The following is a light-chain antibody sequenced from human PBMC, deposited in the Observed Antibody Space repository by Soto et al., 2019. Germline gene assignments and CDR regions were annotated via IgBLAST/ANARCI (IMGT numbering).Light chain of an antibody. Sequence: DIQMTQSPSTLSASVGDRVTITCRASQSISSWLAWYQQKPGKAPKVLIYKASSLESGVPSRFSGSGSGTEFTLTISSLQPDDFATYYCQQYNSNLGTFGQGTKVDIK. CDR2: KAS. V-gene: IGKV1-5*03. J-gene: IGKJ1*01. CDR3: QQYNSNLGT. CDR1: QSISSW.